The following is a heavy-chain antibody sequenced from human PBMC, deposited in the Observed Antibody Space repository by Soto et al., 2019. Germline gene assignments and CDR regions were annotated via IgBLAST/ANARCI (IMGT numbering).Heavy chain of an antibody. CDR3: AKVFVFTIREGFDY. J-gene: IGHJ4*02. V-gene: IGHV3-23*01. D-gene: IGHD3-3*01. CDR2: ITGSGDST. Sequence: EVQLLESGGGLVQPGGSLRLSCAASGFTFSSYAMSWVRQAPGKGLEWVSAITGSGDSTYYVDSVKGRFTVSRDNSKNTVYLQMNSLRDEDTAVYYCAKVFVFTIREGFDYWGLGTLVTVSS. CDR1: GFTFSSYA.